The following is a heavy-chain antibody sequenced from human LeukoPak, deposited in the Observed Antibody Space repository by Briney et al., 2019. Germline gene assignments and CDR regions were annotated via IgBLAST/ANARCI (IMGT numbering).Heavy chain of an antibody. CDR1: GAFITTHR. J-gene: IGHJ5*02. CDR2: IFYSGSA. CDR3: VRHSSIAGGRLSGYWLDP. V-gene: IGHV4-59*08. Sequence: PSETLSLTCTGSGAFITTHRLSWIRQPPGKGLEWIAYIFYSGSANYNPSLKSRVTISVDTSKNQVSLKLSSVTAADTAVYYCVRHSSIAGGRLSGYWLDPWGQGTLVSVSS. D-gene: IGHD3-16*01.